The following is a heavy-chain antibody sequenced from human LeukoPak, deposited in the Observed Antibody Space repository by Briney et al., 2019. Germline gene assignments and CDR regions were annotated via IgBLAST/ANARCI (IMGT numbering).Heavy chain of an antibody. CDR3: ARAHYDSSGYYRTYYFDY. D-gene: IGHD3-22*01. J-gene: IGHJ4*02. V-gene: IGHV4-31*03. CDR1: GGSISSGGYY. Sequence: PSQTLSLTCTVSGGSISSGGYYWSWIRQHPGKGLEWIGYIYYSGSTYYNPSLKSRVTISVDTSKNQFSLKLSSVTAADTAVYYCARAHYDSSGYYRTYYFDYWGQGTLVTVSS. CDR2: IYYSGST.